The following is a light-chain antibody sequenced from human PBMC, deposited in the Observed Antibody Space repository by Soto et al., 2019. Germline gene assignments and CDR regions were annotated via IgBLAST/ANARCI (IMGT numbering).Light chain of an antibody. Sequence: DIPMHQSPSTLSASVGDRVIITCRASQCVSPWLAWYQQKPGKAPKLLIYKASQLESGVPSRFSGRGSGTEVTLTIRDLHPDDFATYYCQQYDSYSYTCGQGTKLDI. CDR1: QCVSPW. CDR2: KAS. CDR3: QQYDSYSYT. V-gene: IGKV1-5*03. J-gene: IGKJ2*01.